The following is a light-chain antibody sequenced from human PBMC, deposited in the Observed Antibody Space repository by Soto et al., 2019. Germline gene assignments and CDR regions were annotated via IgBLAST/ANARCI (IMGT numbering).Light chain of an antibody. CDR1: QSLSSNF. CDR2: GAS. V-gene: IGKV3-20*01. J-gene: IGKJ1*01. CDR3: QQYGSSLRT. Sequence: EIVLTQSPATLSLSPGERATLSCRASQSLSSNFLAWYQQKPGQAPRLLIYGASSRATGIPDRFSGSGSGTDFTLTISRLEPEDFAVYYCQQYGSSLRTFGQGTKVDIK.